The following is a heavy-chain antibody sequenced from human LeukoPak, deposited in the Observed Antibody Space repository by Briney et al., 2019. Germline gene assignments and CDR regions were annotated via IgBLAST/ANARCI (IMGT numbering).Heavy chain of an antibody. Sequence: HPGRSLRLSCAASGFTFSSYGMRWVRQAPGKGLEWVAVIWYDGNNKYYTDSVKGRFTISRDNSKNTLYLQMNSLRAEGTAVYYCAREGRRHCSSTSCYYNWFDPWGQGTLVTVSS. V-gene: IGHV3-33*01. CDR2: IWYDGNNK. CDR1: GFTFSSYG. D-gene: IGHD2-2*01. CDR3: AREGRRHCSSTSCYYNWFDP. J-gene: IGHJ5*02.